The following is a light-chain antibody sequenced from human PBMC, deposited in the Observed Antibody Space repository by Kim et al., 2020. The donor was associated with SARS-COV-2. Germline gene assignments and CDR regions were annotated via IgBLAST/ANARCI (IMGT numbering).Light chain of an antibody. CDR1: ICGNNV. V-gene: IGLV3-1*01. J-gene: IGLJ1*01. CDR2: EDN. CDR3: QACDSSTPHCV. Sequence: PGQTASITSSGSICGNNVVWWQQRKPGQPPVVVFYEDNRRSAGPARRSAGSDTANTAALTTSCTQPTEEADDYCQACDSSTPHCVFGAGTKVTVL.